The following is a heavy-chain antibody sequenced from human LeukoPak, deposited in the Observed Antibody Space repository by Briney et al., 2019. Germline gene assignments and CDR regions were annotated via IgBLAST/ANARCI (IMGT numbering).Heavy chain of an antibody. CDR2: INPSGGST. V-gene: IGHV1-46*01. CDR3: ARDLSYSSSCFDY. CDR1: GYTFTSHY. Sequence: ASVKVSCKASGYTFTSHYIHWVRQAPGEGLEWMGIINPSGGSTTYAQKFQGRVTMTGDVSTSTVYMELSGLRSEDTAVYYCARDLSYSSSCFDYWGQGTLVTVSS. J-gene: IGHJ4*02. D-gene: IGHD6-6*01.